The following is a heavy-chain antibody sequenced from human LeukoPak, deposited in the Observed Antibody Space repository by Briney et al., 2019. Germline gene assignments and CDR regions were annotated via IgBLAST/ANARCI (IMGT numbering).Heavy chain of an antibody. CDR2: ISSSSSYI. V-gene: IGHV3-21*01. J-gene: IGHJ4*02. Sequence: GGSLRLSCAASGFTFSSYSMNWVRQAPGKGLEWVSSISSSSSYIYYADSVKGRFTISRDNAKNSLYLQMNSLRAEDTAVYYCARDPAADHWRDYWGQGTLVTVSS. D-gene: IGHD6-13*01. CDR3: ARDPAADHWRDY. CDR1: GFTFSSYS.